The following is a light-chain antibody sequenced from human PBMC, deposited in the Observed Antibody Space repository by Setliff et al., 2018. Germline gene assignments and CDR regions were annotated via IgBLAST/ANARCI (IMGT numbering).Light chain of an antibody. V-gene: IGLV2-8*01. J-gene: IGLJ1*01. Sequence: QSALTQPASVSGSPGQSITIACTGLSSDVTDYQFVSWYQQHPGKAPQLIIYDVTKRPSGVPDRFSGSRSGNTASLTVSGLQPEDEADYYCSCHTGGNNVVFGSGTKVTVL. CDR2: DVT. CDR3: SCHTGGNNVV. CDR1: SSDVTDYQF.